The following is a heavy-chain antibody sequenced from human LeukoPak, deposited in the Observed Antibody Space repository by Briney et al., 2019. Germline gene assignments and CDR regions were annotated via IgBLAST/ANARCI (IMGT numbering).Heavy chain of an antibody. CDR3: ARNLGKYYYDSSGIVGWFDP. Sequence: ASVKVSCKASGYTFTCYYMHWVRQAPGQGLEWMGRINPNSGGTNYAQKFQGRVTMTRDTSISTAYMELSRLRSDDTAVYYCARNLGKYYYDSSGIVGWFDPWGQGTLVTVSS. V-gene: IGHV1-2*06. D-gene: IGHD3-22*01. CDR2: INPNSGGT. CDR1: GYTFTCYY. J-gene: IGHJ5*02.